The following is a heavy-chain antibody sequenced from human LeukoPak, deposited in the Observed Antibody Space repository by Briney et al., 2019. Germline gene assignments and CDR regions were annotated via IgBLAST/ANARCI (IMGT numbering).Heavy chain of an antibody. Sequence: GGSLRLSCAASGFTFSSYGMHWVRQAPGKGLEWVAFIRYDGSNKYYADSVKGRFTISRDNSKNTLYLQMNSLRAEDTAVYYCAKDFACSSTSCYSWSPVNWFDPWGQGTLVTVSS. CDR3: AKDFACSSTSCYSWSPVNWFDP. D-gene: IGHD2-2*02. V-gene: IGHV3-30*02. CDR2: IRYDGSNK. J-gene: IGHJ5*02. CDR1: GFTFSSYG.